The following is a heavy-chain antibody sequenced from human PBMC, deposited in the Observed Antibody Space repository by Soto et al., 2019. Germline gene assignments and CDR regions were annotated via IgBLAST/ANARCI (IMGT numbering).Heavy chain of an antibody. CDR2: ISYDGSKE. V-gene: IGHV3-30*18. J-gene: IGHJ4*02. CDR1: GFTFSNSG. Sequence: QVQLAESGGGVVQPGRSLRLSCAASGFTFSNSGMDWVRQAPGKGLEWVAAISYDGSKEYYADSLKGRFTISRDNSKNTLDLQMNSLRAEDTAVYYCAKGGSYCSGGTCYYYYFDYWGQGTLVTVSS. CDR3: AKGGSYCSGGTCYYYYFDY. D-gene: IGHD2-15*01.